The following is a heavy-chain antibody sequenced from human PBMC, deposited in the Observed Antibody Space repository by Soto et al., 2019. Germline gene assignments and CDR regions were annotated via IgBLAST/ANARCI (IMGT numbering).Heavy chain of an antibody. Sequence: QLQLQESGSGLVKPSQTLSLTCAVSGGSISSGGSSWTWIRQPPGKGLEVIGYIYHSGSTYYNPSLKRRVTIAVDRSTNQFSLKLTSVTAADTAVYYCARGAVVNFDSWGQGTLVTVSS. CDR2: IYHSGST. J-gene: IGHJ4*02. CDR3: ARGAVVNFDS. V-gene: IGHV4-30-2*01. CDR1: GGSISSGGSS. D-gene: IGHD3-22*01.